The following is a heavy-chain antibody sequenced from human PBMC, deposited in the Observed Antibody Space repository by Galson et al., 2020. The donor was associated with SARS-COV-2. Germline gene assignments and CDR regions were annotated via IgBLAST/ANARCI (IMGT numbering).Heavy chain of an antibody. J-gene: IGHJ1*01. V-gene: IGHV1-2*02. CDR1: GFTFTDYY. CDR2: INPYSGDT. Sequence: ASVTVSCKASGFTFTDYYMNWVRQDPGQGLEWVGWINPYSGDTDQAQNFQGRVTMTSDTTINTAYMELSSLTSDDTAIYYCASGDYGVSWGQGTLITVSS. CDR3: ASGDYGVS. D-gene: IGHD4-17*01.